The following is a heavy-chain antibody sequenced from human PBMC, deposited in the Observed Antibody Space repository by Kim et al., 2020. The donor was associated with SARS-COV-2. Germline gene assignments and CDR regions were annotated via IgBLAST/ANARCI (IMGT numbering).Heavy chain of an antibody. CDR2: ISGSGGST. CDR3: AKDLGAIAGYYYYYYYGMDV. V-gene: IGHV3-23*01. Sequence: GGSLRLSCAASGFTFSSYAMSWVRQAPGKGLEWVSAISGSGGSTYYADSVKGRFTISRDNSKNTLYLQMNSLRAEDTAVYYCAKDLGAIAGYYYYYYYGMDVWGQGTTVTVSS. CDR1: GFTFSSYA. D-gene: IGHD3-22*01. J-gene: IGHJ6*02.